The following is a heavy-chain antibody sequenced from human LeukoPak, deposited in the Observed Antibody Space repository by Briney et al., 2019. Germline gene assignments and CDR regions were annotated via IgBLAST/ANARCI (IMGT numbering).Heavy chain of an antibody. CDR1: GYTFTSYD. J-gene: IGHJ4*02. CDR3: ARAGYCGGDCYWFDY. D-gene: IGHD2-21*01. Sequence: GASVKVSCKASGYTFTSYDINWVRQATGQGLEGMGWMNPNSGNTGYAQKFQGRVTITRNTSISTAYMELSSLRSEDTAVYYCARAGYCGGDCYWFDYWGQGTLVTVSS. V-gene: IGHV1-8*03. CDR2: MNPNSGNT.